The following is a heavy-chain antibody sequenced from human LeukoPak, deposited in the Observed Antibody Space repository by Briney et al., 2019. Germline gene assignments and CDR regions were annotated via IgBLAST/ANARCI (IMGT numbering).Heavy chain of an antibody. Sequence: GGSLRLSCVASGFTFRSYAMQWVRQAPGKGLEWVAVISSNGGVIYYGDSVRGRFTIARDDSKNTLCLQMNSLRTEDTALYYCVRDNWNDSTLFDLWGQGTQVTVS. D-gene: IGHD1-20*01. J-gene: IGHJ4*02. CDR2: ISSNGGVI. CDR1: GFTFRSYA. V-gene: IGHV3-30-3*01. CDR3: VRDNWNDSTLFDL.